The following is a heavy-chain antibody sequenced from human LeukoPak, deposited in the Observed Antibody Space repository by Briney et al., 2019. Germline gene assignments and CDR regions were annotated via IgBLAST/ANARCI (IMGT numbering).Heavy chain of an antibody. CDR3: AAERYSDSCCWFDP. V-gene: IGHV1-58*01. J-gene: IGHJ5*02. CDR2: IGVGSGST. CDR1: GFTFSSSA. Sequence: SVKVSCKASGFTFSSSAVQWVRQARGQHLEWIGWIGVGSGSTSYAQEFQERVTITRDTSTTTAYLELSSLRPEDTAVYYCAAERYSDSCCWFDPWGQGTLVTVSS. D-gene: IGHD6-13*01.